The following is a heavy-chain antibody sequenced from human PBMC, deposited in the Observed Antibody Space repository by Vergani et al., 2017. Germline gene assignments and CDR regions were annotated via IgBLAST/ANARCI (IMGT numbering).Heavy chain of an antibody. Sequence: QVQLVQSGAEVKKPGSSVKVSCKASGGTFSSYAISWVRQAPGQGLEWMGGTIPIFGTANYAQKFQGRVTITADESTSTAYIELSSLRSEDTAVDYCARAAFTMVRGVITNYYYSGMDVWGQGTTVTVSS. V-gene: IGHV1-69*01. D-gene: IGHD3-10*01. CDR2: TIPIFGTA. J-gene: IGHJ6*02. CDR3: ARAAFTMVRGVITNYYYSGMDV. CDR1: GGTFSSYA.